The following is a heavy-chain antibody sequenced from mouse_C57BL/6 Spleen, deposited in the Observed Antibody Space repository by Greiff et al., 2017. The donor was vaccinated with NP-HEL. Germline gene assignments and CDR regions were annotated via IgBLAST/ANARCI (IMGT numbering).Heavy chain of an antibody. D-gene: IGHD1-1*01. CDR3: AREGGSSPYWYFDV. CDR2: IYPRSGNT. J-gene: IGHJ1*03. CDR1: GYTFTSYG. Sequence: QVQLQQSGAELARPGASVKLSCKASGYTFTSYGISWVKQRTGQGLEWIGEIYPRSGNTYYNEKFKGKATLTADKSSSTAYMELRSLTSEDSAVYFCAREGGSSPYWYFDVWGTGTTVTVSS. V-gene: IGHV1-81*01.